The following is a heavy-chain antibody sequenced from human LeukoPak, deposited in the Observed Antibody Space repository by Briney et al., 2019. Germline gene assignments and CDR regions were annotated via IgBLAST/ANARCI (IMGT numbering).Heavy chain of an antibody. D-gene: IGHD5-24*01. CDR2: ISSSCSTI. CDR3: ARADFGDGYNPIFDY. V-gene: IGHV3-11*04. CDR1: GFTFSDYY. J-gene: IGHJ4*02. Sequence: GGSLRLSCAASGFTFSDYYMSWIRQAPGKGLEWVSCISSSCSTIYYADSVKGRFTISRDNAKNSLYLQMNSLRAEDTAVYYCARADFGDGYNPIFDYWGQGTLVTVSS.